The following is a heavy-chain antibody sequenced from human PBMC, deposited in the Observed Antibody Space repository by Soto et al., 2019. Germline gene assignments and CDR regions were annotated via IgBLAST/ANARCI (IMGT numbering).Heavy chain of an antibody. CDR1: GGSFTSGSYY. Sequence: SETLSLTCTVSGGSFTSGSYYWNWIRQPPGKGLEWIAYIHYSGSTNYNPALKSRVIVSVDTSKNQFSLKLSSVTAADTAVYYCARWYSSGWYGWFDPWGQGTLVTVS. J-gene: IGHJ5*02. V-gene: IGHV4-61*01. CDR3: ARWYSSGWYGWFDP. D-gene: IGHD6-19*01. CDR2: IHYSGST.